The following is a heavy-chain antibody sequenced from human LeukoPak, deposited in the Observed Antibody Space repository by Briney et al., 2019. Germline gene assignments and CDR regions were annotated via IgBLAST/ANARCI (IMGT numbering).Heavy chain of an antibody. V-gene: IGHV4-59*08. J-gene: IGHJ4*02. CDR3: ASQYNWNDAVDY. D-gene: IGHD1-20*01. CDR1: GGSFSGYY. Sequence: PSETLSLTCSVSGGSFSGYYWNWFRQAPGKGLEWIGYIHHSGVSSYNPSLKSRVTISVDTSKNQFSLKLSSVTAADTAVYYCASQYNWNDAVDYWGQGTLVTVSS. CDR2: IHHSGVS.